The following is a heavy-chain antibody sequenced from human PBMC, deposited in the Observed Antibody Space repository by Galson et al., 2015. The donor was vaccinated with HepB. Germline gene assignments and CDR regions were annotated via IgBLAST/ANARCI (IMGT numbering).Heavy chain of an antibody. J-gene: IGHJ6*04. V-gene: IGHV4-30-4*01. CDR3: AGDTSGYLEMDV. D-gene: IGHD3-22*01. CDR2: IYYSGST. Sequence: LSLTCTVSGDSLGSGTHYWSWIRQPPGKGLEWIGYIYYSGSTYYNPSLKSRVTISLDTSNNQFSLNLSSVTAADTAVYYCAGDTSGYLEMDVWGEGTTVTVSS. CDR1: GDSLGSGTHY.